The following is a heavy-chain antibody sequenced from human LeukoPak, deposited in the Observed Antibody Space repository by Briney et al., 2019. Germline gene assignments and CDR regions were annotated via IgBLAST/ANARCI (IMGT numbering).Heavy chain of an antibody. V-gene: IGHV3-30*02. CDR1: GFTLSNYG. J-gene: IGHJ5*02. Sequence: PGGSLRLSCAASGFTLSNYGMHWVRQAPGKGLEWVAFLRYDGSNKYYADSAKGRFTIFRDNFRDILYLQMNSLRGDDTAMYYCVKENWFNPWGQGTLVTVSS. CDR3: VKENWFNP. CDR2: LRYDGSNK.